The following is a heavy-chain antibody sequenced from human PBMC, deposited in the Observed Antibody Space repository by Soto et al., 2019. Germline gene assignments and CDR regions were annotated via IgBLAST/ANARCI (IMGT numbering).Heavy chain of an antibody. CDR3: ARPRAKMATTPWYFDY. CDR2: IIPIFGTA. V-gene: IGHV1-69*12. Sequence: QVQLVQSGAEVRKPGSSVKVSCKASGGTFSSYAISWVRQAPGQGLEWMGGIIPIFGTANYAQKFQGRVTITADESTSTAYMELSSLRSEDTAVYYCARPRAKMATTPWYFDYWGQGTLVTVSS. J-gene: IGHJ4*02. D-gene: IGHD5-12*01. CDR1: GGTFSSYA.